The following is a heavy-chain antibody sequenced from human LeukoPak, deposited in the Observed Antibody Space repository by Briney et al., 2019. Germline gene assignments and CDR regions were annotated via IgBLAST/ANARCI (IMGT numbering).Heavy chain of an antibody. CDR3: ARDPGRFRYCSGGRCYGAFDI. Sequence: GASVKVSCKASGGTFSSYAISWVRQAPGQGLEWMGGIIPIFGTANYAQKFQGRVTITTDESTSTAYMELSSLRSEDTAVYYCARDPGRFRYCSGGRCYGAFDIWGQGTMVTVSS. V-gene: IGHV1-69*05. CDR2: IIPIFGTA. J-gene: IGHJ3*02. CDR1: GGTFSSYA. D-gene: IGHD2-15*01.